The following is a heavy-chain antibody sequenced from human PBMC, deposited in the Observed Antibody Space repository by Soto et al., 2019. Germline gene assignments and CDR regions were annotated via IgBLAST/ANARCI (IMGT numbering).Heavy chain of an antibody. D-gene: IGHD2-15*01. CDR2: ISWDGGST. J-gene: IGHJ6*02. Sequence: GSLRLSCAASGFTFDDYTMHWVRQAPGKGLEWVSLISWDGGSTYYADSVKGRFTISRDNSKNSLYLQMNSLRTEDTALYYCAKDIAGVVVVAATFGMDVWGQGTTVTVSS. V-gene: IGHV3-43*01. CDR1: GFTFDDYT. CDR3: AKDIAGVVVVAATFGMDV.